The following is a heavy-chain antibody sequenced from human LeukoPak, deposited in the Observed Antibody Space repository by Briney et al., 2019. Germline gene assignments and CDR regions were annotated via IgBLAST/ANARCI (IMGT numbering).Heavy chain of an antibody. CDR2: IYTTGRT. CDR1: GGTINSYS. V-gene: IGHV4-4*07. Sequence: SETLSFKCSVSGGTINSYSWSWIRQPAGQGLEFIGRIYTTGRTNYNPSLRSRVYMSVDTSKNKFSLELRSVTAADTAVYFCARAGCPLTSHRLDLGGPGSLVSVSP. CDR3: ARAGCPLTSHRLDL. D-gene: IGHD3-16*01. J-gene: IGHJ4*02.